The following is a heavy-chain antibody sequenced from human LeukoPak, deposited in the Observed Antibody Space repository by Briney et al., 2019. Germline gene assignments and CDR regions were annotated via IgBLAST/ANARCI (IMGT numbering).Heavy chain of an antibody. CDR3: ANMGDSSGYFHYFDY. V-gene: IGHV3-23*01. Sequence: PAGSLRLSCAASGFIFTNYFMSWVRQAPGKGLEWVSGISASGGSTSYADSVRGRFTISRDNSKNTLYLQMNSLRAEDTAVYYCANMGDSSGYFHYFDYWGQGTLVTVSS. J-gene: IGHJ4*02. CDR2: ISASGGST. D-gene: IGHD3-22*01. CDR1: GFIFTNYF.